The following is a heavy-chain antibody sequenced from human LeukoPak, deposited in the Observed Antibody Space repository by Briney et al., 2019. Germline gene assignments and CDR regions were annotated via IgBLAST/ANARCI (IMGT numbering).Heavy chain of an antibody. J-gene: IGHJ4*02. Sequence: SETLSLTCAVYGGSFSAYYWTWIRQPPGKGLEWIGEINHSGSTNYNPSLKSRVTISVDTSKNQFSLKLSSVTAADTAVYYCRLVVVSATLFDYWGQGTLVTVSS. CDR3: RLVVVSATLFDY. D-gene: IGHD2-15*01. V-gene: IGHV4-34*01. CDR2: INHSGST. CDR1: GGSFSAYY.